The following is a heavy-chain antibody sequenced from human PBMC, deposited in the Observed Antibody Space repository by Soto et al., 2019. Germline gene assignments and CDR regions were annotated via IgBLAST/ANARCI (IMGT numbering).Heavy chain of an antibody. Sequence: QTQLLQSGPEVKKPGTSVKVSCRASGFAFSTSAVQWVRQARGQRLEWIGWIVVGTADTNYAQKFQERVTITTDSSTNTAYLELGSLRFDDTVVFYCSGSPRDLHYYYGMDVWGQGTTVTVSS. CDR3: SGSPRDLHYYYGMDV. CDR2: IVVGTADT. CDR1: GFAFSTSA. V-gene: IGHV1-58*03. J-gene: IGHJ6*02.